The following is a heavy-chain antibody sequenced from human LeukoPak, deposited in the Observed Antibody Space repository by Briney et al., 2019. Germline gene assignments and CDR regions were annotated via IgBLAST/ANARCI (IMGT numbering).Heavy chain of an antibody. CDR2: IDQDGSGK. CDR1: GFTFNRYW. Sequence: PGGSLRLSCAASGFTFNRYWMRWVRQAPGKGLEWVASIDQDGSGKNYVDSVKGRLTISRDNAKNSLYLQMNSLRAEDTAVYYCTRATGRYFDYWGQGTLVTVSS. J-gene: IGHJ4*02. V-gene: IGHV3-7*05. D-gene: IGHD4-17*01. CDR3: TRATGRYFDY.